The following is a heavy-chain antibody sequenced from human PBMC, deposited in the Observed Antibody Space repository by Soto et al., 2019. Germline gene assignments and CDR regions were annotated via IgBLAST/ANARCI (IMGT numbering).Heavy chain of an antibody. CDR1: GGSISSYY. CDR3: ARVKILAARPVYYYYYMDV. J-gene: IGHJ6*03. D-gene: IGHD6-6*01. V-gene: IGHV4-59*01. Sequence: SETLSLTCTVSGGSISSYYWSWIRQPPGKGLEWIGYIYYSGSTNYNPSLKSRVTISVDTSKNQFSLKLSSVTAADTAVYYCARVKILAARPVYYYYYMDVRGKGTRVTVSS. CDR2: IYYSGST.